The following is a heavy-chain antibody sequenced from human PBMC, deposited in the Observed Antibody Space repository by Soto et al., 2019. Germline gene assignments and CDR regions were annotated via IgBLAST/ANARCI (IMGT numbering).Heavy chain of an antibody. Sequence: QVQLVQSGAEVKKPGSSVKVSCKASGGTFSSYAISWVRQAPGQGLEWMGGIIPIFGTADYAQKFQGRVTITADESTSTAYMELRSLRSEDTAVYYCASHSYLSGYCISTSCYGYYYGMEVWGQGTTVTVSS. D-gene: IGHD2-2*03. CDR1: GGTFSSYA. J-gene: IGHJ6*02. CDR2: IIPIFGTA. CDR3: ASHSYLSGYCISTSCYGYYYGMEV. V-gene: IGHV1-69*12.